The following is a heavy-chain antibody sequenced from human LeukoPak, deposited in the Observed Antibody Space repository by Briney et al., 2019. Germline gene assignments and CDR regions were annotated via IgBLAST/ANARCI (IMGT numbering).Heavy chain of an antibody. J-gene: IGHJ3*02. D-gene: IGHD6-19*01. Sequence: ASVTVSCKASGYTFTGYYMHWVRQAPGQGLEWMGWINPNSGGTNYAQKFQGRVTMTRDTSISTAYMELSRLRSDDTAVYYCAREAGYSSGWSGGAFDIWGQGTMVTVSS. V-gene: IGHV1-2*02. CDR1: GYTFTGYY. CDR2: INPNSGGT. CDR3: AREAGYSSGWSGGAFDI.